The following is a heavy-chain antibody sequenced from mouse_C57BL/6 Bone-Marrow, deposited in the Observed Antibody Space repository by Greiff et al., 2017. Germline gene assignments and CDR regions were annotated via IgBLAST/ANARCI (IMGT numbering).Heavy chain of an antibody. CDR3: ARHYGFAY. CDR2: IYPRSGNT. V-gene: IGHV1-81*01. D-gene: IGHD1-1*01. J-gene: IGHJ3*01. Sequence: VQLQQSGAELARPGASVKLSCKASGYTFTSYGISWVKQRTGQGLEWIGEIYPRSGNTYYNEKFKGKATLTADKSSSTAYMELRSLTSEDSAVYFFARHYGFAYWGQGTLVTVSA. CDR1: GYTFTSYG.